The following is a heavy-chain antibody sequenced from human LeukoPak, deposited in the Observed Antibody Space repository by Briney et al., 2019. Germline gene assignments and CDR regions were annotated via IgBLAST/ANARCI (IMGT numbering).Heavy chain of an antibody. D-gene: IGHD7-27*01. J-gene: IGHJ2*01. Sequence: SETLSLTCAVSGGSISSSNWWSWVRQPPGKGLEWIGEIYHSGSTNYNPSLKSRVTISVDKPKNQFSLKLSSVTAADTAVYYCARELGIKYFDLWGRGTLVTVSS. CDR1: GGSISSSNW. CDR3: ARELGIKYFDL. V-gene: IGHV4-4*02. CDR2: IYHSGST.